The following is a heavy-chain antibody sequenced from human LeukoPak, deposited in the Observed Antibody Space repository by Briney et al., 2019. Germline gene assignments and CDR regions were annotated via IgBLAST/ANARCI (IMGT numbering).Heavy chain of an antibody. V-gene: IGHV1-2*02. CDR3: AGEMTRFTRLGY. Sequence: VASVKVSCKASGYTFTGYYMHWVRQAPGQGLEWMGWINPNSGGTNYAQKFQGRVTMTRDTSLSTHYMELSSLRFDDTAVYYCAGEMTRFTRLGYWGQGTMVTVSS. D-gene: IGHD4-11*01. J-gene: IGHJ4*02. CDR1: GYTFTGYY. CDR2: INPNSGGT.